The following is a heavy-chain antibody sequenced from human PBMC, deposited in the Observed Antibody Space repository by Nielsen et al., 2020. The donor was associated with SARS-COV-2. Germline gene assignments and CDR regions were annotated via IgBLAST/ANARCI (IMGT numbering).Heavy chain of an antibody. J-gene: IGHJ4*02. Sequence: ASVKVSCKASGYSFTTYAIHWARQAPGQRLEWMGWINADNGNTRYSQEFQGRVTLNRDTSTSTAYMELRSLRSDDTAVYYCALGYDSSGYYGYYWGQGTLVTVSS. D-gene: IGHD3-22*01. CDR1: GYSFTTYA. CDR2: INADNGNT. CDR3: ALGYDSSGYYGYY. V-gene: IGHV1-3*01.